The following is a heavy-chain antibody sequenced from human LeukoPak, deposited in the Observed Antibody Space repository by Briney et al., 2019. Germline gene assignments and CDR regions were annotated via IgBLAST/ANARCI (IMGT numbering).Heavy chain of an antibody. CDR1: GGSISSGSYY. CDR2: IYTSGST. Sequence: SETLSLTCTVSGGSISSGSYYWSWIRQPAGKGLEWIGRIYTSGSTDYNPSLKSRVTISVDTSKNQFSLKLSSVTAADTAVYYCARDQSLIYVKWGQGTLVTVSS. D-gene: IGHD3-16*01. J-gene: IGHJ4*02. CDR3: ARDQSLIYVK. V-gene: IGHV4-61*02.